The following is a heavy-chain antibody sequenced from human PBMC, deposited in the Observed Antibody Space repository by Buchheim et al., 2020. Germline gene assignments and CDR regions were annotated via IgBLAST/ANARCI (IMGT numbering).Heavy chain of an antibody. J-gene: IGHJ4*02. CDR2: ITSDGSNK. CDR3: AKGGDYDS. D-gene: IGHD2-15*01. Sequence: QVQLVESGGGVVQPGTSLRLSCAASGFSFSTYGIQWVRQAPGKGLEWVALITSDGSNKYYLDSVKGRFAISRDNSKNTVHLHMNSLRADDSGVYYCAKGGDYDSWGQGTL. V-gene: IGHV3-30*18. CDR1: GFSFSTYG.